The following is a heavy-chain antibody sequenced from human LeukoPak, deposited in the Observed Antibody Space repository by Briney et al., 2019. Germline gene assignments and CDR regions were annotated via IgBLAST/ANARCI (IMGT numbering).Heavy chain of an antibody. CDR2: IYYSGST. Sequence: SETLSLTCAVYGGSFSGYYWSWIRQPPGKGLEWIGYIYYSGSTNYNPSLKSRVTISVDTSRNQFSLKLSSATAADTAVYYCARGALASEGAFDIWGQGTMVTVSS. CDR3: ARGALASEGAFDI. CDR1: GGSFSGYY. D-gene: IGHD6-6*01. J-gene: IGHJ3*02. V-gene: IGHV4-59*01.